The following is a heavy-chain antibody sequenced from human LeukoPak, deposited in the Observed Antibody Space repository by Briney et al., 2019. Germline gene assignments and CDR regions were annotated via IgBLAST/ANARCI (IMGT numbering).Heavy chain of an antibody. Sequence: SETLSLTCSVSGGSISGYYWTWIRQPAGKGLEWIGRVYTSGSTHYNPSLKTRLTMSVDTSKNQLSLKLSSVTAADTAVYYCARLITGTTTAFDIWGQGTMVTVSS. CDR3: ARLITGTTTAFDI. CDR1: GGSISGYY. CDR2: VYTSGST. D-gene: IGHD1-7*01. J-gene: IGHJ3*02. V-gene: IGHV4-4*07.